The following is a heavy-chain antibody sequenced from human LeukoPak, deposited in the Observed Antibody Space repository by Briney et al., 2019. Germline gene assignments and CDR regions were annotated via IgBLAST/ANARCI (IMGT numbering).Heavy chain of an antibody. Sequence: SETLSLTCAVYGGSFSGYYWSWIRQPPGKGLEWIGEINHSGSTNYNPSLKSRVTISVDTSKNQFSLKLSSVTAADTAVYYCARTGTYYYYYYMDVWGKGTTVTVSS. CDR1: GGSFSGYY. CDR2: INHSGST. D-gene: IGHD1-1*01. CDR3: ARTGTYYYYYYMDV. V-gene: IGHV4-34*01. J-gene: IGHJ6*03.